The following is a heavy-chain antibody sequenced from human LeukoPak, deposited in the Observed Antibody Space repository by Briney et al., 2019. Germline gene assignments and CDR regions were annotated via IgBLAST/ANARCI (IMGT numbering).Heavy chain of an antibody. J-gene: IGHJ3*02. Sequence: GGSLRLSCVASGITFRNYWMSWVRQAPGKGLEWVANINPDGSTENYVHSVKGRFTLSRDNARNSLSLQMNSLRAKDTAVYYCATEPGIGYAFDIWGRGTMVAVSS. CDR2: INPDGSTE. D-gene: IGHD2-15*01. CDR3: ATEPGIGYAFDI. V-gene: IGHV3-7*01. CDR1: GITFRNYW.